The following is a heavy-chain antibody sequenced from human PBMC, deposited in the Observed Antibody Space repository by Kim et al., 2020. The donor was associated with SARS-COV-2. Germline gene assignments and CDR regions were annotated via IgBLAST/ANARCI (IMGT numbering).Heavy chain of an antibody. J-gene: IGHJ6*02. CDR3: ARADEREGYCRGGSCSPMRGYYSGMDV. CDR1: GFPFSTYW. Sequence: GGSLRLSCAASGFPFSTYWMHWVRQYPGEGLVWVSRIKYDGTITNYADSVKGRFTTSRDNAKNTLYLQLDSLGVEDTAVYYCARADEREGYCRGGSCSPMRGYYSGMDVWGQGTRVSVP. V-gene: IGHV3-74*01. D-gene: IGHD2-15*01. CDR2: IKYDGTIT.